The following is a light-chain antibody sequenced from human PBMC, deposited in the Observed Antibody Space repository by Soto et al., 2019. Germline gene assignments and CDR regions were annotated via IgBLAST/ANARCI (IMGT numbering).Light chain of an antibody. CDR3: AAWDDSLNGYV. Sequence: CVLTQPASGYGIPGRVVTISYTGSSSNIGSSTVNWYQQLPGTAPKLLIYSNNQRPSGVPDRFSGSKSGTSASLAISGLQSEDEADYYCAAWDDSLNGYVIGTGTKVTVL. V-gene: IGLV1-44*01. CDR2: SNN. CDR1: SSNIGSST. J-gene: IGLJ1*01.